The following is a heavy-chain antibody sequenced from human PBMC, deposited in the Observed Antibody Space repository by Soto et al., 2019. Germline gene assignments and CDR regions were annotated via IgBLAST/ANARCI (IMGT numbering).Heavy chain of an antibody. V-gene: IGHV3-21*01. J-gene: IGHJ4*02. D-gene: IGHD3-22*01. Sequence: GGSLRLSCAASGFTFSSYSMNWVRQAPGKGLEWVSSISSSSSYIYYADSVKGRFTISRDNAKNSLYLQMNSLRAEDTAVYYCARDPYYYDSSGYADYWGQGTLVTVSS. CDR3: ARDPYYYDSSGYADY. CDR2: ISSSSSYI. CDR1: GFTFSSYS.